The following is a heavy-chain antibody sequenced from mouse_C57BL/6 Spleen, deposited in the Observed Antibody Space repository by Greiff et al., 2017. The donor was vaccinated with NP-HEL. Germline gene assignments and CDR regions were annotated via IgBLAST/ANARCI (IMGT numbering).Heavy chain of an antibody. V-gene: IGHV1-80*01. Sequence: VKLMESGAELVKPGASVKISCKASGYAFSSYWMNWVKQRPGKGLEWIGQIYPGDGDTNYNGKFKGKATLTADKSSSTAYMQLSSLTSEDSAVYFCASGVYGSSYYWYCDVWGTGTTVTVSS. CDR2: IYPGDGDT. D-gene: IGHD1-1*01. CDR3: ASGVYGSSYYWYCDV. J-gene: IGHJ1*03. CDR1: GYAFSSYW.